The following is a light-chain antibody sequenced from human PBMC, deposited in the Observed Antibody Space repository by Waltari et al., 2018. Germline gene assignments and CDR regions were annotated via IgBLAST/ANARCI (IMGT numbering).Light chain of an antibody. CDR3: AAWDDSLNGWV. J-gene: IGLJ3*02. V-gene: IGLV1-44*01. CDR1: RSNIGSNT. CDR2: SNN. Sequence: QSVLTQPPSASGTPGQRVTIPCSGSRSNIGSNTANWYQQLPGTAPKLLIYSNNQRPSGVPDRFSGSKSGTSASLAISGLQSEDEADYYCAAWDDSLNGWVFGGGTKLTVL.